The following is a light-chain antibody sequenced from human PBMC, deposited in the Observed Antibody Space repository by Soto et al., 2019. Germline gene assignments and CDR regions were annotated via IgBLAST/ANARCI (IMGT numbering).Light chain of an antibody. V-gene: IGKV1-39*01. J-gene: IGKJ4*01. CDR1: QSISSY. CDR3: QQTFRPPRN. Sequence: DIQVTQSPSSLSASVGDRLTITCRASQSISSYLNWYQQKPGEAPKLLIYAAFSLNSVVPSRFSGSGAGTDFTLTIRSLQPEDFATYYCQQTFRPPRNFGGGTKVVIK. CDR2: AAF.